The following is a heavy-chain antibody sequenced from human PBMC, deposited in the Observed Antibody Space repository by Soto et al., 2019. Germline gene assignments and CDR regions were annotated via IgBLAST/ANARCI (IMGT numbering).Heavy chain of an antibody. J-gene: IGHJ6*02. V-gene: IGHV3-7*01. D-gene: IGHD2-2*01. CDR3: ARDPSIVLVPAATYYYYYYGMDV. CDR1: GFTFSSYW. Sequence: GGSLRLSCAASGFTFSSYWMSWVRQAPGKGLEWVANIKQDGSEKYYVDSVKGRFTISRDNAKNSLYLQMNSLRAEDTAVYYCARDPSIVLVPAATYYYYYYGMDVWGQGTTVTVSS. CDR2: IKQDGSEK.